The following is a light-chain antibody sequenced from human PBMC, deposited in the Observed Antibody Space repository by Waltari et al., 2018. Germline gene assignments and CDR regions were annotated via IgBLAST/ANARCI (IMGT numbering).Light chain of an antibody. V-gene: IGKV1-12*01. CDR3: QQASSFPIT. Sequence: DIQMTQSPSSVSASVGDRVTITCRARQGISNWLAWYQQKPGRAPKLLIYAASSLQTGVPERFSGSGSGTEFTLTISSLQPEDFATYYCQQASSFPITFGPGTKVEIK. CDR1: QGISNW. J-gene: IGKJ3*01. CDR2: AAS.